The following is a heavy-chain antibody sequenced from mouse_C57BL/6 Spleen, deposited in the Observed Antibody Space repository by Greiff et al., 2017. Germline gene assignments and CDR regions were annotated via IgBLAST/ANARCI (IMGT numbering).Heavy chain of an antibody. CDR3: ARYGSSSYWYFDV. D-gene: IGHD1-1*01. J-gene: IGHJ1*03. CDR1: GFTFSDYG. Sequence: EVKVVESGGGLVKPGGSLKLSCAASGFTFSDYGMHWVRQAPEKGLEWVAYISSGSSTIYYADTVKGRFTISRDNAKNTLFLQMTSLRSEDTAIYYCARYGSSSYWYFDVWGTGTTVTVSS. CDR2: ISSGSSTI. V-gene: IGHV5-17*01.